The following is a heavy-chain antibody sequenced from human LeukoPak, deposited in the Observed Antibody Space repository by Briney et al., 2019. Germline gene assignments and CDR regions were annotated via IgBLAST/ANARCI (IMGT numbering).Heavy chain of an antibody. CDR2: INHSGST. CDR1: GGSFSGYY. CDR3: AGYCSSTSCPRAEYFQH. Sequence: SETLSLTCAVYGGSFSGYYWSWIRHPPGKGLEWIGEINHSGSTNYNPYLKSRVTISVDTSKNQFSLKLSSVTAADTAVYYCAGYCSSTSCPRAEYFQHWGQGTLVTVSS. J-gene: IGHJ1*01. D-gene: IGHD2-2*01. V-gene: IGHV4-34*01.